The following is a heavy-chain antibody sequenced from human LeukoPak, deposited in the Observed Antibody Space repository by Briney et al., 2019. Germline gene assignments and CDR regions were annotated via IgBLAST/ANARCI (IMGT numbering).Heavy chain of an antibody. CDR3: ARHFYDTSGYSY. V-gene: IGHV3-48*04. CDR2: ISSSSTI. CDR1: GFTFSSYS. J-gene: IGHJ4*02. D-gene: IGHD3-22*01. Sequence: GGSLRLSCAASGFTFSSYSMNWVRQAPGKGLEWVSYISSSSTIYYADSVKGRFTISRDNAKNSLYLQMNSLRAEDTAVYYCARHFYDTSGYSYWGQGTLVTVSS.